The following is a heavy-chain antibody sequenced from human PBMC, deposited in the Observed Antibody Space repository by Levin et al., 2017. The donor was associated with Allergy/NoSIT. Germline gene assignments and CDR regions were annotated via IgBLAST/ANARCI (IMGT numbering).Heavy chain of an antibody. CDR1: GYTFTTYY. V-gene: IGHV1-46*01. D-gene: IGHD3-9*01. CDR2: IDPSGGDT. J-gene: IGHJ4*02. Sequence: GESLKISCKASGYTFTTYYLHWVRQAPGQGLEWMGVIDPSGGDTKYAQKFQGRFTVTRDASTRTVYMELTRLRFEDTAVYYCARDADYNILTGTPGYWGQGTLVTVSS. CDR3: ARDADYNILTGTPGY.